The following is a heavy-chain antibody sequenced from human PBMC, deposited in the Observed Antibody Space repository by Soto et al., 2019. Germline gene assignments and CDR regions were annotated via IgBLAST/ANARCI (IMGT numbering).Heavy chain of an antibody. Sequence: SVPLSLTRSINSGAFRGYYWSWIRQPPGKGLEWIGEINHSGSINYNPSLKSRVTISADTSKNQFSLKLSSVTAADTAVYYCARGVYCSSTTCYWGMDVWGQGTTVTVS. CDR1: SGAFRGYY. CDR3: ARGVYCSSTTCYWGMDV. CDR2: INHSGSI. V-gene: IGHV4-34*01. D-gene: IGHD2-2*01. J-gene: IGHJ6*02.